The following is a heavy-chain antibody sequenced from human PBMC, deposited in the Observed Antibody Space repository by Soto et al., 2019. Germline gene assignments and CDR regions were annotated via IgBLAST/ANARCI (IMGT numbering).Heavy chain of an antibody. V-gene: IGHV3-23*01. J-gene: IGHJ4*02. CDR2: ISGSGGST. D-gene: IGHD3-10*01. CDR1: GFTFSSSA. CDR3: AKDVRGYFDY. Sequence: WGSLRLSCAASGFTFSSSAVRWIRQAPGKGLEWVSAISGSGGSTYYADSVKGRFTISIDNSKNTLYLQMNSLRAEDTAVYYCAKDVRGYFDYWGQGTLVTVYS.